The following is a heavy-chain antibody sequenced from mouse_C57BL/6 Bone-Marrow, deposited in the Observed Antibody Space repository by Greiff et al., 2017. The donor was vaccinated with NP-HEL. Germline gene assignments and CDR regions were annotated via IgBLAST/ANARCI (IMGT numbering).Heavy chain of an antibody. V-gene: IGHV1-36*01. Sequence: EVQLQQSGPVLVKPGPSVKISCKASGFTFTDYYMHWVKQSHGKSLEWIGLVHPYNGGTSYIQKFKGKATLTVDTSSSTAYMELNSLTTEDSAVYYCARWEAWEAGDDFDYWGQGTTLTVSS. CDR2: VHPYNGGT. CDR3: ARWEAWEAGDDFDY. CDR1: GFTFTDYY. J-gene: IGHJ2*01. D-gene: IGHD3-2*02.